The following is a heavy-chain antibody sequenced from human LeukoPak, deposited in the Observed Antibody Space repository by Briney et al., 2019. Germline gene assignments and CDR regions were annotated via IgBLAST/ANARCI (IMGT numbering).Heavy chain of an antibody. CDR3: ARDGYDSSGYSNYFDY. Sequence: GGSLRLSCAASGFTVSSNYMSWVRQAPGKGLEWVSVIYSGGSTYYADSVKGRFTISRHNSKNTLYLQMNSLRAEDTAVYYCARDGYDSSGYSNYFDYWGRGTLVTVS. CDR2: IYSGGST. D-gene: IGHD3-22*01. CDR1: GFTVSSNY. J-gene: IGHJ4*02. V-gene: IGHV3-53*04.